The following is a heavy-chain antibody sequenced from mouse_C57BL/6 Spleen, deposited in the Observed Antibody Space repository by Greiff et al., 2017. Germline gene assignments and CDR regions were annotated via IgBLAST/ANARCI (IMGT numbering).Heavy chain of an antibody. Sequence: EVQRVESGGGLVKPGGSLKLSCAASGFTFSDYCMPWVRQAPEKGLEWVAYIRSGSSTIYYPDTVKGRFTISIDNAKNTLFLQLTSLRSEDTAMYYCARRGYNKSYFDYWGQGTTLTVSS. D-gene: IGHD2-2*01. J-gene: IGHJ2*01. V-gene: IGHV5-17*01. CDR1: GFTFSDYC. CDR2: IRSGSSTI. CDR3: ARRGYNKSYFDY.